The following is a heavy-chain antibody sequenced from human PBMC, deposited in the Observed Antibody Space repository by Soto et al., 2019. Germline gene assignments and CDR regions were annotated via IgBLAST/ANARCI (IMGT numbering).Heavy chain of an antibody. D-gene: IGHD1-1*01. CDR3: ARDASMRYPPRWTHY. J-gene: IGHJ4*02. CDR1: GYTFPSYY. CDR2: INPSGGST. V-gene: IGHV1-46*01. Sequence: ASVKVSCKASGYTFPSYYMHWVRQAPGQGLEWMGIINPSGGSTSYAQKFQGRVTMTRDTSTSTVYMELSSLRSEDTAVYYCARDASMRYPPRWTHYRGPGPLRTLSS.